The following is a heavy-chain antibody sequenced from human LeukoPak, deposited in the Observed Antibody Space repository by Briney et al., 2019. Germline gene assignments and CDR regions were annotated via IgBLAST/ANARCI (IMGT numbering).Heavy chain of an antibody. CDR1: GGSICSHF. CDR3: ARRGYYGVY. Sequence: SETLSLTCTVSGGSICSHFWSWIRQPPGKGLEWIAYVHYTGSTNYNPSLKSRVTIAMDTSKNQFSLRLRSVTAADTAVYYCARRGYYGVYWGQGTLVTVSS. D-gene: IGHD3-10*01. V-gene: IGHV4-59*11. CDR2: VHYTGST. J-gene: IGHJ4*02.